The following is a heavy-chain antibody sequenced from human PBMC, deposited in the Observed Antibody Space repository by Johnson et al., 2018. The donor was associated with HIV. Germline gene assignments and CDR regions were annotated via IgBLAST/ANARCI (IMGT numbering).Heavy chain of an antibody. CDR2: ISYDGSNK. D-gene: IGHD1-7*01. CDR3: ARENYRRRDAFDV. V-gene: IGHV3-30*04. CDR1: GFTFSTYA. J-gene: IGHJ3*01. Sequence: QVQLVESGGGVVQPGRSLRLSCAASGFTFSTYAMHWVRQTPGKGLEWVAIISYDGSNKYYADSVKGRFTISRDNSKNTLYLQINSLRTEDTAVYYCARENYRRRDAFDVWGQGTVVTVSS.